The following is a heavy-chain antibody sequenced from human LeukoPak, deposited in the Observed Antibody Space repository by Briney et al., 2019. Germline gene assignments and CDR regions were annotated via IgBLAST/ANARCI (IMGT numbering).Heavy chain of an antibody. CDR1: GFTFSSYG. J-gene: IGHJ4*02. V-gene: IGHV3-30*02. CDR3: AKRQESYSSSSGLDY. CDR2: IRYDGSNK. Sequence: PGGSLRLSCAASGFTFSSYGMHWVRQAPGKGLEWVAFIRYDGSNKYYADSVKGRFTISRDNSKNTLYLQMNSLRAEDTAVYYCAKRQESYSSSSGLDYWGQGTLVTVSS. D-gene: IGHD6-6*01.